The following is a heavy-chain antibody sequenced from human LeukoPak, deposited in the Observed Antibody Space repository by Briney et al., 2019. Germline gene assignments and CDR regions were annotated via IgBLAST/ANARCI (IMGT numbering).Heavy chain of an antibody. CDR1: GYSINNYW. V-gene: IGHV5-51*01. Sequence: GEALKISCKGSGYSINNYWNGRVRQMPGKGVEWMGNIYPADSDIRYSPSFQGQVTISADKSISTAYLQWSSLKASDTAMYYCARQEYCSGGSCYTWFDPWGQGTLVTVSS. CDR2: IYPADSDI. D-gene: IGHD2-15*01. J-gene: IGHJ5*02. CDR3: ARQEYCSGGSCYTWFDP.